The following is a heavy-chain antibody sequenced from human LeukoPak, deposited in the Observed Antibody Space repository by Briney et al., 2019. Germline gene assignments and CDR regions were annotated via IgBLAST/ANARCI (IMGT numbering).Heavy chain of an antibody. D-gene: IGHD3-22*01. J-gene: IGHJ4*02. V-gene: IGHV1-2*02. CDR1: GYTFTGYY. Sequence: ASVKVSCKGSGYTFTGYYMHWVRQAPGQGLEWMGWINPNSGGTNYAQKFQGRVTMTRDTSISTAYMELSRLRSDDTAVYYCARGAYYYDSSGSNFGGDWGQGTLVTVSS. CDR2: INPNSGGT. CDR3: ARGAYYYDSSGSNFGGD.